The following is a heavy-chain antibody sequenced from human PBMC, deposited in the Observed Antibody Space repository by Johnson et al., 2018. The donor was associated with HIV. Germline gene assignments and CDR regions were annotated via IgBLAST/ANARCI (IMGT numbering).Heavy chain of an antibody. V-gene: IGHV3-20*04. CDR1: GFTFDEYG. Sequence: VQLVESGGGVVRPGGSLRLSCEVSGFTFDEYGMSWVRQAPGKGLEWVSGINWNGGSTGYADSVKGRFTISRDNARNFLYLQMNSVRAEDTALYFCARVLNARPQWALDIWGQGTMVTVSS. CDR2: INWNGGST. J-gene: IGHJ3*02. CDR3: ARVLNARPQWALDI. D-gene: IGHD5-24*01.